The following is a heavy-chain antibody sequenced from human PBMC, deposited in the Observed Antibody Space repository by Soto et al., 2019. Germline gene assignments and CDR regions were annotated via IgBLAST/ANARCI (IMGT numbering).Heavy chain of an antibody. D-gene: IGHD3-16*01. CDR1: GYTITRYY. CDR2: INPSGGST. V-gene: IGHV1-46*03. Sequence: ASVTVSCQASGYTITRYYMHWVRQAPGQGLEWMGIINPSGGSTSYAQKFQGRVTMTRDTSTSTVYMELSSLRSEDTAVYYCARDRFALSNWFDPWGQGTLVTVSS. CDR3: ARDRFALSNWFDP. J-gene: IGHJ5*02.